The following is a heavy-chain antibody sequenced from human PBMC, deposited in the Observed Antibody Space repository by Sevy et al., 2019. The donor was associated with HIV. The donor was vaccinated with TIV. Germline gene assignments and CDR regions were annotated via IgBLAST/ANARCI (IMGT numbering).Heavy chain of an antibody. CDR1: GFTFDDYG. D-gene: IGHD2-15*01. Sequence: GGSLRLSCAASGFTFDDYGMHWVRQAPGRGLEWVSGISWNSATIVYADSAKGRFTISRDNARNSLYLQMNSLRVEDMAFYYCAKGAGSSLLSAIAYWGQRTLVTVSS. CDR3: AKGAGSSLLSAIAY. V-gene: IGHV3-9*03. CDR2: ISWNSATI. J-gene: IGHJ4*02.